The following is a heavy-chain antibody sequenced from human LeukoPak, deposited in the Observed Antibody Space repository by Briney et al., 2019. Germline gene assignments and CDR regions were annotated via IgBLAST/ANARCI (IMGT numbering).Heavy chain of an antibody. V-gene: IGHV4-59*08. J-gene: IGHJ4*02. CDR2: IDSSGCA. CDR1: GGSISSYY. Sequence: SETLSLTCTVSGGSISSYYGSWIRQPPGKGLEWIRYIDSSGCANYNPSLKGRVTITVDTSKTQYSLRLRSVTAADTAVYYCGRYSGSYYERWGQGTLVTVSS. CDR3: GRYSGSYYER. D-gene: IGHD1-26*01.